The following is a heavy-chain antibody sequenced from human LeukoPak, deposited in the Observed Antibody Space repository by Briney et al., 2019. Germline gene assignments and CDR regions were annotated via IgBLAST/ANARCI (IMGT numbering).Heavy chain of an antibody. CDR2: INHGGST. J-gene: IGHJ6*02. V-gene: IGHV4-34*01. CDR1: GGSFSGYY. CDR3: ARNRLRFLEWLSEGMDV. Sequence: SETLSLTCAVYGGSFSGYYWSWIRQPPGKGLEWIGEINHGGSTNYNPSLKSRVTISVDTSKNQFSLKLSSVTAADTAVYYCARNRLRFLEWLSEGMDVWGQGTTVTVSS. D-gene: IGHD3-3*01.